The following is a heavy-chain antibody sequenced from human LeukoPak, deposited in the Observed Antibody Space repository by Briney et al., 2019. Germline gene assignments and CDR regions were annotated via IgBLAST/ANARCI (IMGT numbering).Heavy chain of an antibody. V-gene: IGHV3-48*03. CDR1: GFTFRDYE. CDR3: ARAQTYYGSGSYLY. CDR2: ISSSASTM. Sequence: GGSLRLSCAASGFTFRDYEMNWVRQAPGKGLEWVSYISSSASTMHYADSVKGRFTISRDNARNSLSLQMNSLRVEDTAVYYCARAQTYYGSGSYLYWGQGTLVTVSS. D-gene: IGHD3-10*01. J-gene: IGHJ4*02.